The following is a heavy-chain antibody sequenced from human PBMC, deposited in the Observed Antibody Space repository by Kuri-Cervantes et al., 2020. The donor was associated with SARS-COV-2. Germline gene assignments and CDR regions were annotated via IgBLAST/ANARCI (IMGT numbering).Heavy chain of an antibody. CDR3: ARDGRTYYDILTGYSISYYFDH. J-gene: IGHJ4*02. V-gene: IGHV1-2*04. CDR2: INPNSGGT. Sequence: ASVKVSCKASGYTFTGYYMHWVRQAPGQGLGWMGWINPNSGGTNYAQKFQGWVTMTRDTSISTAYMELSRLRSDDTAVYYCARDGRTYYDILTGYSISYYFDHWGQGALVTVSS. D-gene: IGHD3-9*01. CDR1: GYTFTGYY.